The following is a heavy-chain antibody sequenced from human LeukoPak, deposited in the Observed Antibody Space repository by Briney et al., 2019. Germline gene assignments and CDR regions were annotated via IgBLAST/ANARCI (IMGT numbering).Heavy chain of an antibody. CDR1: GFTFSSYG. J-gene: IGHJ4*02. Sequence: GRSLRLSCAASGFTFSSYGMHWVRQAPGKGLEWVAVISYDGSNKYYADSVKGRFTISRDNSKNTLYLQMNSLRAEDRAVYYCAKLIGVAGTGDYWGQGTLVTVSS. CDR3: AKLIGVAGTGDY. V-gene: IGHV3-30*18. D-gene: IGHD6-19*01. CDR2: ISYDGSNK.